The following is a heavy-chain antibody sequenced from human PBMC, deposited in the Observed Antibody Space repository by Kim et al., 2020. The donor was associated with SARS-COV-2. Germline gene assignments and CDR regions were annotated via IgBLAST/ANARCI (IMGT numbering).Heavy chain of an antibody. Sequence: YADSVKGRFTISRDNAKNSLYLQMNGLRAEDTAVYYCARDIAVAGCYFDYWGQGTLVTVSS. CDR3: ARDIAVAGCYFDY. V-gene: IGHV3-11*05. D-gene: IGHD6-19*01. J-gene: IGHJ4*02.